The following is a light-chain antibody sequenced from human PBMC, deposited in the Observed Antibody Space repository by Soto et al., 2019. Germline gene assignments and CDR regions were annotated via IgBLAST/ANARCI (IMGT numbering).Light chain of an antibody. CDR2: EVS. V-gene: IGLV2-14*01. J-gene: IGLJ2*01. CDR1: SSDIGNYDF. CDR3: SSYTTSTSFIL. Sequence: QSALTQPASVSGSPGQSITISCTGTSSDIGNYDFVSWYQQVPDTAPKAMIYEVSSRPSGVSNRFSGSKSGNTASLTISGPQAEDEAYYYCSSYTTSTSFILFGGGTKLTVL.